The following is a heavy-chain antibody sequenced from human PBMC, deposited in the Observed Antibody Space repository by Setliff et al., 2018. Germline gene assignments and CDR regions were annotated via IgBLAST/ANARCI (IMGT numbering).Heavy chain of an antibody. D-gene: IGHD2-2*01. CDR1: GFTFSDFS. Sequence: GGSLRLSCAASGFTFSDFSINWVRQAPGKGLEWVSSISSTSKYIFYADSVEGRFSISRDNAENSLYLQMNSLRTEDTAVYFCARVAMGASCSGTSCQKYRFDYWGQGTLVTVSS. CDR3: ARVAMGASCSGTSCQKYRFDY. CDR2: ISSTSKYI. J-gene: IGHJ4*02. V-gene: IGHV3-21*01.